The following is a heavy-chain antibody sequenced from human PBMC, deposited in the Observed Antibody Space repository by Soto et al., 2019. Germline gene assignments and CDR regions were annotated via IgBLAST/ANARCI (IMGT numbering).Heavy chain of an antibody. J-gene: IGHJ4*02. CDR3: ARPLPFVRRVISPYFAN. Sequence: ASETLCVSWSVAGGSIGGYGGSWIRQPPGKGLEWIGYIHYSGSTNYNPSLKSRVTISVDTSRSQFSLKMSSVTAADTAVYYCARPLPFVRRVISPYFANWRRRTLVTVSS. CDR1: GGSIGGYG. CDR2: IHYSGST. V-gene: IGHV4-59*01. D-gene: IGHD3-16*02.